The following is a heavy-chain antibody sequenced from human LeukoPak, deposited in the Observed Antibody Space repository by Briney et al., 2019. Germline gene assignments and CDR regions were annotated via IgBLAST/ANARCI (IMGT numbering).Heavy chain of an antibody. CDR2: IKEDGGEK. V-gene: IGHV3-7*01. Sequence: GGSLRLSCAASGFTFSSYWMSWVRQAPGKGLEWVANIKEDGGEKYYVDSVKGRFTISRDNAKNSLYLQMNSLRAEDTAVYYCARLRWGRSSNTYFDHWGQGTLVTVSS. J-gene: IGHJ4*02. CDR1: GFTFSSYW. D-gene: IGHD6-6*01. CDR3: ARLRWGRSSNTYFDH.